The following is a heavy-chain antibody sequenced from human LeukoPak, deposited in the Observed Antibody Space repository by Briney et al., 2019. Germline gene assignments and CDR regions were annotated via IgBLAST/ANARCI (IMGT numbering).Heavy chain of an antibody. CDR1: GGSISSGGYY. CDR2: IHYSGST. CDR3: ARGPLRGVMSEAFDI. V-gene: IGHV4-31*03. J-gene: IGHJ3*02. Sequence: KPSQTLSLTCTISGGSISSGGYYWNWIRQHPGKGLEWIGYIHYSGSTQFNASLKSRLIISVDTSKNQFSLKLSSVTAADTAVYYCARGPLRGVMSEAFDIWGQGTMVSVSS. D-gene: IGHD3-10*01.